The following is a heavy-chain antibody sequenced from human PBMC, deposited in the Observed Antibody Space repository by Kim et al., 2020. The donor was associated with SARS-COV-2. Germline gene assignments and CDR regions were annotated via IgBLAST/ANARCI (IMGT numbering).Heavy chain of an antibody. CDR3: ARRVGAMAGAFDY. D-gene: IGHD1-26*01. Sequence: YSTSLTTRPTISKDTSKIQVVLTMTNMDPVDTATYYCARRVGAMAGAFDYWGQGTLVTVSS. V-gene: IGHV2-70*01. J-gene: IGHJ4*02.